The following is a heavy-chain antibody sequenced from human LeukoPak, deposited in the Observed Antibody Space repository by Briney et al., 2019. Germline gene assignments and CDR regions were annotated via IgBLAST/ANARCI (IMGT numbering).Heavy chain of an antibody. CDR3: ARDGGKRANDY. V-gene: IGHV3-21*01. CDR2: ISGSGKNT. CDR1: GFTFSNYA. Sequence: PGGTLILSCAASGFTFSNYAMSWVRQALGKGLEWVSTISGSGKNTYYADSVKGRFTISRDNAKNSLYLQMNSLRAEDTAVYYCARDGGKRANDYWGQGTLVTVSS. D-gene: IGHD3-16*01. J-gene: IGHJ4*02.